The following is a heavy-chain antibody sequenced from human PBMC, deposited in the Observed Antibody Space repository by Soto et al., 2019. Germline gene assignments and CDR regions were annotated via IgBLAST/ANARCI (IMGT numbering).Heavy chain of an antibody. CDR3: AKESHDPNNFDY. CDR1: GFTFSSYS. Sequence: GGSLRLSCAASGFTFSSYSMNWVRQAPGKGLEWVSYISSSSNSIYYADSVKGRFTISRDNSKNTLYLQMNSLRAEDTAVYYCAKESHDPNNFDYWGQGTPVTVSS. V-gene: IGHV3-48*01. CDR2: ISSSSNSI. J-gene: IGHJ4*02.